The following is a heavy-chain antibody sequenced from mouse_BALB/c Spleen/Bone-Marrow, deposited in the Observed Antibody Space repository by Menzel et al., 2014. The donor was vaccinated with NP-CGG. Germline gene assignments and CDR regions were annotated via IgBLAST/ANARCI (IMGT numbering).Heavy chain of an antibody. CDR3: TRDDGSFAY. Sequence: QVQLQQPGAKLVRPGASVKLSCKASGYTFTSYWINWVKQRPGQGLEWIGNIYPSDSYTNYNQKFKDKATLTVDKSSSTAYMQLSSPTSEDSAVYYCTRDDGSFAYWGQGTLVTVSA. V-gene: IGHV1-69*02. D-gene: IGHD2-3*01. J-gene: IGHJ3*01. CDR1: GYTFTSYW. CDR2: IYPSDSYT.